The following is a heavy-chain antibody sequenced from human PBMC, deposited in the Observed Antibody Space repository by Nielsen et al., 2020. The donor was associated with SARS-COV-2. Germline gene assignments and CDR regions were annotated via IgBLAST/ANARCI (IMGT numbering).Heavy chain of an antibody. CDR1: GFTFSSYA. J-gene: IGHJ1*01. Sequence: GGSLRLSCAASGFTFSSYAMHWVRQAPGKGLEWVAVIWYDGGNEYYADSVKGRFTISRDNSKNTLYVQMNSLRAEDTAVYFCAKGSVYMEYFDHWGQGTLVTVSS. CDR3: AKGSVYMEYFDH. CDR2: IWYDGGNE. D-gene: IGHD5-18*01. V-gene: IGHV3-33*06.